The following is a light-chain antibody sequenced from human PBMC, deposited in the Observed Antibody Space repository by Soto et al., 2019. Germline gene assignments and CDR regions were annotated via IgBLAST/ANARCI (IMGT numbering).Light chain of an antibody. Sequence: DIQMTQSPSSLSASVGDRVTITCRASQSISSYLNWYQQKPGKAPKLLIYAASSLQSGVPSRFSGSGSGTDFTLTSSSLQPEDFATYYCQQSYSTPLITFGQGTRLEMK. CDR2: AAS. V-gene: IGKV1-39*01. CDR3: QQSYSTPLIT. J-gene: IGKJ5*01. CDR1: QSISSY.